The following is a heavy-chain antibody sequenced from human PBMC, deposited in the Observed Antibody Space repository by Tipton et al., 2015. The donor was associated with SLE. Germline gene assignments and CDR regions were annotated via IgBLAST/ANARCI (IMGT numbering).Heavy chain of an antibody. J-gene: IGHJ3*02. CDR1: GGSFSGYY. V-gene: IGHV4-34*01. Sequence: TLSLTCAVYGGSFSGYYWSWIRQPPGKGLEWIGEINHSGSTNYNPSLKSRVTISIDTSKNQFSLKVRSVTVADTAVYYCARGRGWYDFWSGYYPGAFDIWGQGTMVTVSS. CDR2: INHSGST. CDR3: ARGRGWYDFWSGYYPGAFDI. D-gene: IGHD3-3*01.